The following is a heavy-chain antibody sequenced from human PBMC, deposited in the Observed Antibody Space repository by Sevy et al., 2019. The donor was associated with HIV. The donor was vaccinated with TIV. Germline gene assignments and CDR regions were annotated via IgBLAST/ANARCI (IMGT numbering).Heavy chain of an antibody. CDR1: GGSISSGGYS. Sequence: SQTLSLTCAVSGGSISSGGYSWSWTRQPPGKGLEWIGYINHSGSTYYNPSLKSRVTISVDRSKNQFSLKLSSVTAADTAVYYSARGGYYDADAFDIWGQGTMVTVSS. V-gene: IGHV4-30-2*01. J-gene: IGHJ3*02. CDR3: ARGGYYDADAFDI. CDR2: INHSGST. D-gene: IGHD3-22*01.